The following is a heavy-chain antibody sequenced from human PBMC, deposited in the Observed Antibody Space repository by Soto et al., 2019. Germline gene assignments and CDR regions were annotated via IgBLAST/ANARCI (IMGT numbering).Heavy chain of an antibody. V-gene: IGHV3-11*01. Sequence: PGGSLRLSCAASGFTFSDYYMSWIRQAPGKGLEWVSYISSSGSTIYYADSVKGRFTISRDNAKNSLYLQMNSLRAEDTAVYYCARGVRSYGSGSYYNPYYYYYYMDVWGKGTTVTVSS. CDR3: ARGVRSYGSGSYYNPYYYYYYMDV. D-gene: IGHD3-10*01. CDR1: GFTFSDYY. J-gene: IGHJ6*03. CDR2: ISSSGSTI.